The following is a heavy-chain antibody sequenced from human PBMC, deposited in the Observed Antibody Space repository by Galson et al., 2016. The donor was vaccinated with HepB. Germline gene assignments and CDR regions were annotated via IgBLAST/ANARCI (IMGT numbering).Heavy chain of an antibody. Sequence: SVKVSCKASGYTFSSHYMHWVRQAPGQGLEWMGAMNPTSGRTNYAQKSQGRVAMTRDTSTSTVYMELSSLTSDDTAIYYCARDSSDWSLPSGLYGMDVWGRGTTVTVSS. J-gene: IGHJ6*02. CDR3: ARDSSDWSLPSGLYGMDV. D-gene: IGHD6-19*01. CDR2: MNPTSGRT. CDR1: GYTFSSHY. V-gene: IGHV1-46*01.